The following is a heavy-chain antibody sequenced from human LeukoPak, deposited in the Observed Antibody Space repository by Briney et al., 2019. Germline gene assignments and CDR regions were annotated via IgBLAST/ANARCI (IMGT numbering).Heavy chain of an antibody. J-gene: IGHJ5*02. CDR1: GFTSNNHA. CDR3: AKSPANWLDA. V-gene: IGHV3-23*01. CDR2: ISGSGDGT. Sequence: GGSLRLSCAASGFTSNNHAMSWVRQAPGKGLEWVSSISGSGDGTYYGDSVKGRFTISRDNSQRTLYLQMSSLRADDTAIYYCAKSPANWLDAWGQGTLVTVSS.